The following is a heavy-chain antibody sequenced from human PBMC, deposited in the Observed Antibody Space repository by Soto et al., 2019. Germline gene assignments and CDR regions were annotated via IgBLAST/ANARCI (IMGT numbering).Heavy chain of an antibody. D-gene: IGHD6-13*01. CDR1: GGTFSSYA. J-gene: IGHJ6*02. Sequence: GASVKVSCKASGGTFSSYAISWVRQAPGQGLEWMGGIIPIFGTANYAQKFQGRVTITADESTSTAYMELSSLRSEDTAVYYCARDRVFAAAGFPGYYYGMGVWGQGTTVTVSS. CDR2: IIPIFGTA. CDR3: ARDRVFAAAGFPGYYYGMGV. V-gene: IGHV1-69*13.